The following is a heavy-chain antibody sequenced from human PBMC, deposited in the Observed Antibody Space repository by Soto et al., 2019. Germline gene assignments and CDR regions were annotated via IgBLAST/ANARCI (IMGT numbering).Heavy chain of an antibody. CDR1: GGSISSSSYY. J-gene: IGHJ5*02. D-gene: IGHD6-13*01. Sequence: PSGTLSLTCTVSGGSISSSSYYWSWIRQHPGKGLEWIGYIYNTGSTDYSPSLKSRLTMSVDTAKNQFSLKLTSVTAADAAVYFCARARRYTSSWFWFDPWGQGTPVTVSS. V-gene: IGHV4-31*03. CDR2: IYNTGST. CDR3: ARARRYTSSWFWFDP.